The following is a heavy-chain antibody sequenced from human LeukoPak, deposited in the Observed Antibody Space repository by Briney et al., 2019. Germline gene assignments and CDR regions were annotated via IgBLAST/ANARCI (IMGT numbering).Heavy chain of an antibody. CDR3: ARRTVVTDFDY. CDR2: TYYRSKWYN. J-gene: IGHJ4*02. Sequence: SQTLSLTCAISGDSVSSNSAAWNWIRQSQSRGLEWLGRTYYRSKWYNDYAVSVKSRITINPDTSKNQFSLKLSSVTAADTAVYYCARRTVVTDFDYWGQGTLVTVSS. V-gene: IGHV6-1*01. D-gene: IGHD2-15*01. CDR1: GDSVSSNSAA.